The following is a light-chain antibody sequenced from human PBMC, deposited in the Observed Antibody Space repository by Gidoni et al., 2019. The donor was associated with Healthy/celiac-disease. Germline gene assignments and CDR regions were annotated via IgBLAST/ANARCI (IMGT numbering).Light chain of an antibody. CDR2: QDS. CDR3: QAWDSSTGV. CDR1: TLGDKY. V-gene: IGLV3-1*01. Sequence: SYELTQPHSVAVSPGQTASITCSGDTLGDKYACWYQQKPGQSPVLVIYQDSKRPSGIPERFSGSNSGNTAPLTISGTQAMDEADYYCQAWDSSTGVFGTGTTVTVL. J-gene: IGLJ1*01.